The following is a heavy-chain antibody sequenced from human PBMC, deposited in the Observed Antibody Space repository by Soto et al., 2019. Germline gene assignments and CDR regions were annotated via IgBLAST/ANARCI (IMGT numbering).Heavy chain of an antibody. V-gene: IGHV3-30*18. CDR2: ISSDGNDK. CDR1: GFTFSTYG. D-gene: IGHD3-10*01. CDR3: AKDSGRGSADYYFDY. J-gene: IGHJ4*02. Sequence: SLRLSCAASGFTFSTYGMHWCRQAPGKGLERVAVISSDGNDKYHADSVKGRFTISRDNSKNTLFLQMNSLRAEDTAIYYCAKDSGRGSADYYFDYWGQGTLVTVSS.